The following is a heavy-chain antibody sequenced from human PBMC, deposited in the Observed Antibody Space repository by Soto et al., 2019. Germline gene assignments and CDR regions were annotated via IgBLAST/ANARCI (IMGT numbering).Heavy chain of an antibody. V-gene: IGHV3-23*01. D-gene: IGHD1-26*01. CDR2: ISGSGGST. Sequence: LRLSCAASGFTFSSYAMCWVCQAPGKGLEWGSAISGSGGSTYYADSVKGRFTISRDNSKNTLYLQMNSLRAEDTAVYYCAKDRLSGSYQANYYYYGMDDWGQGTKVTVSS. CDR3: AKDRLSGSYQANYYYYGMDD. CDR1: GFTFSSYA. J-gene: IGHJ6*02.